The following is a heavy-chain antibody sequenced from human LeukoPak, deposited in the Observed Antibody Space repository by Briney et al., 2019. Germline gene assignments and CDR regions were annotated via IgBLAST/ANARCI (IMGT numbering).Heavy chain of an antibody. CDR1: GFTFGNYW. V-gene: IGHV3-7*01. D-gene: IGHD5-18*01. J-gene: IGHJ4*02. Sequence: GGSLRLSCAASGFTFGNYWMSWVRQPPGKGLEWVANIKDDGSAKRCLDSVRGRFTISRDNDKNSLYLQMNSLRAEDTAVYYCARDGGYSYGLSYYFDYWGQGTLVTVSS. CDR2: IKDDGSAK. CDR3: ARDGGYSYGLSYYFDY.